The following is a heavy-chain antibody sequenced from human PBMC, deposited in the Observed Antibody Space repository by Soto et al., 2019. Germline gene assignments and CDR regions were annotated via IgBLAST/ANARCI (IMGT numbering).Heavy chain of an antibody. CDR1: GGSFSGYY. CDR2: INHSGST. J-gene: IGHJ3*02. Sequence: PSETLSLTCAVYGGSFSGYYWSWIRQPPGKGLEWIGEINHSGSTNYNPSLKSRVTISVDTSKNQFSLKLGSVTAADTAVYYCARDGYCSGGSRYSRAFDIWGQGTMVTVSS. D-gene: IGHD2-15*01. CDR3: ARDGYCSGGSRYSRAFDI. V-gene: IGHV4-34*01.